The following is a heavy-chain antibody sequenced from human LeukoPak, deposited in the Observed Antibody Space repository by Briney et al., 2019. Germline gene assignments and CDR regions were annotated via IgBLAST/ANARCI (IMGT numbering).Heavy chain of an antibody. CDR3: ARMPNYDILTGYGY. CDR2: IYYSGST. J-gene: IGHJ4*02. Sequence: SQTLSLTCTVSGGSISSGGYYWSWIRQHPGKGLEWIGYIYYSGSTYYNPSLKSRVTISVDTSKNRFSLKLSSVTAADTAVYYCARMPNYDILTGYGYWGQGTLVTVSS. CDR1: GGSISSGGYY. V-gene: IGHV4-31*03. D-gene: IGHD3-9*01.